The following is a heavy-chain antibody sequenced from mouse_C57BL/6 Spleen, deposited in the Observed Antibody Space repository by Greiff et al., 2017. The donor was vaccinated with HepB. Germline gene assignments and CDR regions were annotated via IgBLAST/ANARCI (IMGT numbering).Heavy chain of an antibody. V-gene: IGHV1-54*01. CDR1: GYAFTNYL. J-gene: IGHJ2*01. CDR3: ARCYDYDGGALDY. CDR2: INPGSGGT. Sequence: QVQLQQSGAELVRPGTSVKVSCKASGYAFTNYLIEWVKQRPGQGLEWIGVINPGSGGTNYNEKFKGKATLTADKSSSTAYMQLSSLTSEDSAVYICARCYDYDGGALDYWGQGTTLTVSS. D-gene: IGHD2-4*01.